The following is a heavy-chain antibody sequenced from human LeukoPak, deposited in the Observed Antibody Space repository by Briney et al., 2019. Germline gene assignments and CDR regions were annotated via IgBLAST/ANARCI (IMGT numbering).Heavy chain of an antibody. CDR2: IFISGRT. V-gene: IGHV4-61*02. CDR3: ARDLGRWPHATFDI. Sequence: PSQTLSLTCTVSGGSFSSANYYWSWIRQPAGKGLEWIGRIFISGRTNYNPSLESRVSITLDTSKSQFSLKLSSVTAADTAVYYCARDLGRWPHATFDIWGQGTMVTVSS. J-gene: IGHJ3*02. CDR1: GGSFSSANYY. D-gene: IGHD5-24*01.